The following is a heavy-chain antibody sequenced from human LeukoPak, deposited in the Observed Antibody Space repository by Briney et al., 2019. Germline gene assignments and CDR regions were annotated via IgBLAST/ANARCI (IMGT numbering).Heavy chain of an antibody. Sequence: GGSLRLSCAASGFSLSSYEMTWVRQAPGKGLEWVSSISSSARTIYYADSVKGRFTISRDNAKNSLYLQMNSLRAEDTAVYYCARCSNSYDTGGYYRSPLDYWGQGTLVTVSS. CDR3: ARCSNSYDTGGYYRSPLDY. CDR2: ISSSARTI. D-gene: IGHD3-22*01. J-gene: IGHJ4*02. V-gene: IGHV3-48*03. CDR1: GFSLSSYE.